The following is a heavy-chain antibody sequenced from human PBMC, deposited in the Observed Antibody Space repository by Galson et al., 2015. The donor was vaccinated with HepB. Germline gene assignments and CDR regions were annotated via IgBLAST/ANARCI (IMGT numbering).Heavy chain of an antibody. D-gene: IGHD5-18*01. CDR3: ASGYSYGLVVYY. Sequence: ETLSLTCTVSGGSISSSSYYWGWIRQPPGKGLEWIGSIYYSGSTYYNPSLKSRVTISVDTSKNQFSLKLSSVTAADTAVYYCASGYSYGLVVYYWGQGTLVTVSS. CDR1: GGSISSSSYY. V-gene: IGHV4-39*01. J-gene: IGHJ4*02. CDR2: IYYSGST.